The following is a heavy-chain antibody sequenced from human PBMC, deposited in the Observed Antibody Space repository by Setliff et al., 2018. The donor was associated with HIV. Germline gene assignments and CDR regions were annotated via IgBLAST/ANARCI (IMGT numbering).Heavy chain of an antibody. D-gene: IGHD6-19*01. Sequence: SETLSLTCTVSAGSIGSSTYYWAWIRQPPGKGLEWIGTIYYSGSTYYNPSLRSRATISVDTSKNQFSLKLSSVTTADTAMYYCIIAYSSGWLSPMGFDSWGQGTLVTVSS. CDR3: IIAYSSGWLSPMGFDS. CDR1: AGSIGSSTYY. CDR2: IYYSGST. J-gene: IGHJ4*02. V-gene: IGHV4-39*01.